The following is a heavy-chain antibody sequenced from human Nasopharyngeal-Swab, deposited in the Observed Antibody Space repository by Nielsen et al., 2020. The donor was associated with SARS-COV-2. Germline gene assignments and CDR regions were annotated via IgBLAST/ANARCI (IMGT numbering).Heavy chain of an antibody. Sequence: SCTVSGGSFSSAGYFWTWIRQHPGKSLEWIGYIYYSGSTYYNPSLKSRVTISVDTSKNHFSLKLSSVTAADTAVYFCARSMYCSSTSCRYYFDYWGQGTLVTVSS. CDR2: IYYSGST. CDR3: ARSMYCSSTSCRYYFDY. J-gene: IGHJ4*02. V-gene: IGHV4-31*02. D-gene: IGHD2-2*01. CDR1: GGSFSSAGYF.